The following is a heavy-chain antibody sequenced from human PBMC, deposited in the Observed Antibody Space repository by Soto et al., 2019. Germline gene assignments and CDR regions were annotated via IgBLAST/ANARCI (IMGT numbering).Heavy chain of an antibody. Sequence: VASVKVSCKASGGTFSSYAISWVRQAPGQGLEWMGGIIPIFGTANYAQKFQGRVTITADESTSTAYMELRSLRSDDTAVYYCASCYGLCRWFDPWGQGTLVTVSS. D-gene: IGHD5-18*01. CDR2: IIPIFGTA. J-gene: IGHJ5*02. CDR3: ASCYGLCRWFDP. CDR1: GGTFSSYA. V-gene: IGHV1-69*13.